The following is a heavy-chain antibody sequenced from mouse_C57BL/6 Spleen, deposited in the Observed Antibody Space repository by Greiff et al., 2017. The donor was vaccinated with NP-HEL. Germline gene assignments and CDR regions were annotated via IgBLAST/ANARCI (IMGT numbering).Heavy chain of an antibody. D-gene: IGHD1-1*01. CDR3: VRCPNYYGSSPWFAY. J-gene: IGHJ3*01. CDR2: IRSKSSNYAT. CDR1: GFTFNTYA. V-gene: IGHV10-3*01. Sequence: EVQLVESGGGLVQPKGSLKLSCAASGFTFNTYAMHWVRQAPGKGMEWVARIRSKSSNYATYYADSVKDRVTISRDDSQSMLYLQMNNLKTEDTAMYYCVRCPNYYGSSPWFAYWGQGTLVTVSA.